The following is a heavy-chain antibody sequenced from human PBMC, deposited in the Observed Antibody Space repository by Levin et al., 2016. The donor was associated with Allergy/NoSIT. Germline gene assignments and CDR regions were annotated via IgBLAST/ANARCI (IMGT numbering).Heavy chain of an antibody. D-gene: IGHD2-21*01. V-gene: IGHV3-30*18. J-gene: IGHJ4*02. CDR2: ISPDGGFQ. CDR1: GFAFSNYG. CDR3: AKPVIRYFDF. Sequence: GGSLRLSCAASGFAFSNYGMHWVRQTPGKAPEWVALISPDGGFQYYADSVKGRFTISRDNSKNTLSLQMNSLRPEDTAIYYCAKPVIRYFDFWGQGALVTVFS.